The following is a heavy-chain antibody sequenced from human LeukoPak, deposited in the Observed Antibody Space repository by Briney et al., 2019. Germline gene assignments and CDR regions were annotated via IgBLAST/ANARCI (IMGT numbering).Heavy chain of an antibody. Sequence: GASVKVSCKASGYTFTSYGISWVRQAPGQGLEWMGWISAYNGNTNYAQKLQGRVTMTTDTSTSTAYMELRSLRSDDTAVYYCARAALRLGYCSGGSCYGLFDYWGQGTLVTVSS. D-gene: IGHD2-15*01. CDR2: ISAYNGNT. CDR1: GYTFTSYG. J-gene: IGHJ4*02. CDR3: ARAALRLGYCSGGSCYGLFDY. V-gene: IGHV1-18*01.